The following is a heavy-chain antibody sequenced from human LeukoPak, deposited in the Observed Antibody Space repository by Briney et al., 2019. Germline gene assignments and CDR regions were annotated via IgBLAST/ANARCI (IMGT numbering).Heavy chain of an antibody. CDR2: INSDGSEG. J-gene: IGHJ3*01. CDR3: ARSSYSSSSSV. Sequence: GGCLRLSCAVSGFTFSGFWMSWSRQAPGKGLEWVASINSDGSEGYYADVVKGRFTISRDNAKNSLYLQINSLRAEDTAVYYCARSSYSSSSSVWGQGTMVTVSS. D-gene: IGHD6-6*01. V-gene: IGHV3-7*03. CDR1: GFTFSGFW.